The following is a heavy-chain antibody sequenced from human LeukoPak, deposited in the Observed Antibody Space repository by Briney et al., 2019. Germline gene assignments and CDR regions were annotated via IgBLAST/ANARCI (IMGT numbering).Heavy chain of an antibody. CDR1: GFTFSSYW. Sequence: GGSLRRSCAASGFTFSSYWMSWVRQAPGKGLEWVANIKQDGSEKYYVDSVKGRFTISRDNAKNSLYLQMNSLRAEDTAVYYCARDKIVGATYFDYWGQGTLVTVSS. D-gene: IGHD1-26*01. J-gene: IGHJ4*02. CDR2: IKQDGSEK. CDR3: ARDKIVGATYFDY. V-gene: IGHV3-7*01.